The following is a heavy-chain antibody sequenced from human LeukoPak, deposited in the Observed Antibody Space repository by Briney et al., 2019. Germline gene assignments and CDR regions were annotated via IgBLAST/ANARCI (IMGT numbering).Heavy chain of an antibody. V-gene: IGHV3-21*01. D-gene: IGHD6-13*01. CDR3: ARVHSSSWNFDY. Sequence: PGGSLRLSCAASGFTFSSYSMNWVRQAPGKGLEWVSSISSSSSYIYCADSVKGRFTISRDNAKNSLYLQMNSLRAEDTAVYYCARVHSSSWNFDYWGQGTLVTVSS. CDR2: ISSSSSYI. J-gene: IGHJ4*02. CDR1: GFTFSSYS.